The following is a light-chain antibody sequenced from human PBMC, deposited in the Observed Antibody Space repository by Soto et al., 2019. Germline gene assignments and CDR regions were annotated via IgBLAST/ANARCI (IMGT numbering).Light chain of an antibody. J-gene: IGLJ2*01. V-gene: IGLV2-14*01. CDR3: SSYTSSSTPVV. CDR2: DVS. Sequence: QSALTQPASVSGSPGQSITISCTGTSSDVGGYNYVSLYQQHPGKAPKLMIYDVSNRPSGVSNRFSGSKSGNTASLTISGLQAEDEADYYCSSYTSSSTPVVFGGGTKLPVL. CDR1: SSDVGGYNY.